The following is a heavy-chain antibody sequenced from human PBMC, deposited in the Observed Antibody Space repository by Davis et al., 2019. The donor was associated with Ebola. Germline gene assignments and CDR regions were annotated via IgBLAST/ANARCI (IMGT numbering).Heavy chain of an antibody. CDR2: IIPIFGTA. J-gene: IGHJ4*02. D-gene: IGHD3-3*01. CDR3: ARASLRFLEWFGSSFDY. CDR1: GGTFSTYA. Sequence: SVKVSCKASGGTFSTYAISWVRQAPGQGLEWMGGIIPIFGTANYAQKFQGRVTITADESTSTAYMELSSLRSEDTAVYYCARASLRFLEWFGSSFDYWGQGTLVTVSS. V-gene: IGHV1-69*13.